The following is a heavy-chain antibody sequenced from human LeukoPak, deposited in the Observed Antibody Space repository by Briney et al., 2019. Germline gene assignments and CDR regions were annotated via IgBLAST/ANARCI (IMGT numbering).Heavy chain of an antibody. CDR2: ISSSSSYI. V-gene: IGHV3-21*01. D-gene: IGHD2-2*01. Sequence: PGGSLRLSCAASGFTFSSYSMNWVRQAPGKGLEWVSSISSSSSYIYYADSVKGRFTISRDNAKNSLYLQMNSLRAEDTAVYYCAWKQGYCSSTSCLPVPWGQGTLVTVSS. CDR1: GFTFSSYS. J-gene: IGHJ5*02. CDR3: AWKQGYCSSTSCLPVP.